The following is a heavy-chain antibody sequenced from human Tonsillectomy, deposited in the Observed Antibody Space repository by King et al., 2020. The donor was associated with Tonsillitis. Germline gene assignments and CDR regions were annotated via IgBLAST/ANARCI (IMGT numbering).Heavy chain of an antibody. CDR2: IYPDDSDT. J-gene: IGHJ2*01. CDR1: GYSFTSYW. D-gene: IGHD2-2*01. CDR3: ARVYCSSTICYWYFDV. Sequence: VQLVESGAEVKKPGESLKISCKGSGYSFTSYWIGWVRQMPGKGLEWIGIIYPDDSDTRYSPSFQGQVTISADKSISTAHLQWSGLKASDTAMYYCARVYCSSTICYWYFDVWGRGTLVTVSS. V-gene: IGHV5-51*01.